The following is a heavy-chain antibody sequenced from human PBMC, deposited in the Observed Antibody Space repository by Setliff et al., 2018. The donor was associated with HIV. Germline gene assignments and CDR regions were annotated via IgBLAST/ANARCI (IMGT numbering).Heavy chain of an antibody. CDR3: SRSGVPPYYYYGMDV. Sequence: ASVKVSCKASGYTFTTYGVNWVRQASGQGLEWMGWINSYNGNTKFAQKFQGRVTMTTDTSTTTAFMELRSLKADDTGIYYCSRSGVPPYYYYGMDVWGQGTTVTV. V-gene: IGHV1-18*04. CDR2: INSYNGNT. CDR1: GYTFTTYG. D-gene: IGHD3-10*01. J-gene: IGHJ6*02.